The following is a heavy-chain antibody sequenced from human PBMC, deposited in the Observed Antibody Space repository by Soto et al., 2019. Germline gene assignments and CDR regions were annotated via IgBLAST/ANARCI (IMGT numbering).Heavy chain of an antibody. J-gene: IGHJ4*02. D-gene: IGHD5-12*01. CDR1: GFTFSSYA. Sequence: LRLSCAASGFTFSSYAMSWVRQAPGKGLEWVSGISGSGSSTYYADSVKGRFTISRDNSKNTLHLQMNSLRAEDTAVYYCTKNSAYALDYWGQGTLVTVSS. V-gene: IGHV3-23*01. CDR2: ISGSGSST. CDR3: TKNSAYALDY.